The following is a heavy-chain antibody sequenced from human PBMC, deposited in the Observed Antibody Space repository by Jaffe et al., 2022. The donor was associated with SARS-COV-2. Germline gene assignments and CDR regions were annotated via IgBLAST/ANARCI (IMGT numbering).Heavy chain of an antibody. Sequence: EVQLVESGGGLVQPGGSLRLSCAASGFTVSSDYMSWVRQAPGKGLEWVSVIYSGGNTYYVDAVKGRFTISRDISRNTLYLQMNSLRPEDTAVYYCARGCSGDSCNSGGIPNYYYGMDVWGQGTTVTVSS. CDR1: GFTVSSDY. CDR3: ARGCSGDSCNSGGIPNYYYGMDV. J-gene: IGHJ6*02. CDR2: IYSGGNT. D-gene: IGHD2-15*01. V-gene: IGHV3-66*02.